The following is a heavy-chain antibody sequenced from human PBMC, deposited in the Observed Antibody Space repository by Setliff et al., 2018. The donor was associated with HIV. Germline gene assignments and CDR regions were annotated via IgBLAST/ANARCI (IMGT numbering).Heavy chain of an antibody. CDR1: GYTLRRHG. CDR2: ISAYNGNT. J-gene: IGHJ4*02. D-gene: IGHD2-8*01. Sequence: ASVKVSCTASGYTLRRHGISWVRQAPGQGLEWMGWISAYNGNTNYAQKFQGRVTLTTDTSTSTAYMELRSLRSDDTAVYYCARVNDILLGYWVGYFDYWGQGTLVTVSS. V-gene: IGHV1-18*01. CDR3: ARVNDILLGYWVGYFDY.